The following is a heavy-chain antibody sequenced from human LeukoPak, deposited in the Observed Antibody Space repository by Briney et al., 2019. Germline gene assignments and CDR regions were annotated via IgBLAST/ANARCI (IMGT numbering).Heavy chain of an antibody. J-gene: IGHJ3*01. V-gene: IGHV3-7*01. Sequence: GGSLRLSCAASGFTFGSCWMNWVRQTPGKGLEWVANINQDGSQKFYVDSVKGRFTISRDNANNSLYLQMNSLRAEDTAVYYCARSSYSSSSSVWGQGTMVTVSS. CDR2: INQDGSQK. D-gene: IGHD6-6*01. CDR3: ARSSYSSSSSV. CDR1: GFTFGSCW.